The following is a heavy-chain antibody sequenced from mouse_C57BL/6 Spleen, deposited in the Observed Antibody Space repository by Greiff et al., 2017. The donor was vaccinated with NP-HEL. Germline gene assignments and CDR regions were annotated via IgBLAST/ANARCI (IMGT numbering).Heavy chain of an antibody. J-gene: IGHJ4*01. D-gene: IGHD4-1*01. Sequence: VQLQQSGPGLVQPSQSLSITCTVSGFSLTSYGVHWVRQSPGKGLEWLGVIWRGGSTDYNAALMSRLSITKDNSKSQVFFKMNSLRADDTAMYCSAKNNRPGDYYAMDYWGQGTSVTVSS. CDR1: GFSLTSYG. CDR2: IWRGGST. V-gene: IGHV2-5*01. CDR3: AKNNRPGDYYAMDY.